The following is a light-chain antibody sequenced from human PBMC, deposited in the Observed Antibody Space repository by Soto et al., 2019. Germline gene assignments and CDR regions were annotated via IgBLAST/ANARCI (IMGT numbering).Light chain of an antibody. V-gene: IGKV1-39*01. CDR1: QNISTY. CDR2: AAS. Sequence: DIHMTQSPSSLSASVGDRVTITCRASQNISTYLNWYQQKPGKAPKLLIYAASSLQSGVPSRFSGSGSGTDFTLTISSLQPEDFATYYCQQSYSAPWTFGQGTKV. J-gene: IGKJ1*01. CDR3: QQSYSAPWT.